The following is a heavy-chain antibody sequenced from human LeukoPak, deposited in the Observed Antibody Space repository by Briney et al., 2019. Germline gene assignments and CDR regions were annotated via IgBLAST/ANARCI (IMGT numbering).Heavy chain of an antibody. J-gene: IGHJ4*02. CDR2: IYHSGST. D-gene: IGHD6-13*01. CDR1: GGSISSGGYY. Sequence: PSETLSLTCTVSGGSISSGGYYWSWIRQPPGKGLEWIGYIYHSGSTYYNPSLKSRVTISVDRSKNQFSLKLSSVTAADTAVYYCARLYSITWYYFDYWGQGTLVTVSS. V-gene: IGHV4-30-2*01. CDR3: ARLYSITWYYFDY.